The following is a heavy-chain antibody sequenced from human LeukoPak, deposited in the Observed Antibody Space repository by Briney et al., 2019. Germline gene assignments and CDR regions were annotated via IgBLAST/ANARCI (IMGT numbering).Heavy chain of an antibody. CDR2: IYHSGST. CDR1: GASISSSNW. J-gene: IGHJ5*02. Sequence: SETLSLTCVVSGASISSSNWWSWVRQPPGKGLEWIGEIYHSGSTNYNPSLKSRVTISVDKSRNQFSLELSSVTAADTAVYYCARDPKYYYESSDYHQRVGNWFDPWGQGTLVTVSS. CDR3: ARDPKYYYESSDYHQRVGNWFDP. D-gene: IGHD3-22*01. V-gene: IGHV4-4*02.